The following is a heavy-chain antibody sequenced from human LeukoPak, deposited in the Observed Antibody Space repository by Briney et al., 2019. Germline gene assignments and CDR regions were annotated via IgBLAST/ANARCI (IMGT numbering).Heavy chain of an antibody. CDR2: IWYDGSNK. CDR1: GFTFSSYG. V-gene: IGHV3-33*01. D-gene: IGHD3-9*01. J-gene: IGHJ3*02. Sequence: GGSLRLSCAASGFTFSSYGMHWVRQAPGKGLEWVAVIWYDGSNKYYADSVKGRFTISRDNSKNTLYLQMNSLRAEDTAVYYCARERGLRYFDWLYDALDIWGQGTMVTVSS. CDR3: ARERGLRYFDWLYDALDI.